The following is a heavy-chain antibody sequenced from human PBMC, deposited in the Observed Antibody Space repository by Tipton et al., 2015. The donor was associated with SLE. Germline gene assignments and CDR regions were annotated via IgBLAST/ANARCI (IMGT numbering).Heavy chain of an antibody. V-gene: IGHV4-59*01. CDR2: IYYSGST. CDR1: GGSFSGYY. D-gene: IGHD5-18*01. Sequence: TLSLTCAVYGGSFSGYYWSWIRQPPGKGLEWIGYIYYSGSTNYNPSLKSRVTISVDTSENQFSLKLSSVTAADTAVYYCATSEPRGYSYGLYRYWGQGTLVTVSS. CDR3: ATSEPRGYSYGLYRY. J-gene: IGHJ4*02.